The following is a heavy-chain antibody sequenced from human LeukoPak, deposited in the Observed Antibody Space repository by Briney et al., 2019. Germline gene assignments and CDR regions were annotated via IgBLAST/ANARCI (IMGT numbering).Heavy chain of an antibody. CDR2: ITSTGEST. V-gene: IGHV3-23*01. CDR3: AKDRPNYFGTNGHYYRRDGDF. J-gene: IGHJ4*02. Sequence: PGGSLRLSCAASEFTFSIYAMSWVRQAPGRGLEWVASITSTGESTWYAGSVKGRFTISGDNSKYTVYLQMSSLRAEDTAIYYCAKDRPNYFGTNGHYYRRDGDFWGQGTLVTVPS. D-gene: IGHD3-22*01. CDR1: EFTFSIYA.